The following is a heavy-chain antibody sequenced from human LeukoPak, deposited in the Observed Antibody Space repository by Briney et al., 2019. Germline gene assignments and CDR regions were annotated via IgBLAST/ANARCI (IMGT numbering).Heavy chain of an antibody. V-gene: IGHV4-31*03. J-gene: IGHJ6*03. CDR2: IYYSGST. CDR1: SGSITSVGYY. D-gene: IGHD4-11*01. CDR3: ARAPKGMTTVRYYYYYYMDV. Sequence: SQTLSLTCTVSSGSITSVGYYWNWIRQHPGKGLEWIGYIYYSGSTFYNPSLKSRVTMSVDTSKNQFSLKLSSVTAADTVVYYCARAPKGMTTVRYYYYYYMDVWGKGTTVTVSS.